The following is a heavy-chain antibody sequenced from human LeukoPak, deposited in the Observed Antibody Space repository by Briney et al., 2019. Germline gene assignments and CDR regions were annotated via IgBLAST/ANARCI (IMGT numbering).Heavy chain of an antibody. Sequence: GESLKISCKGSGYSFTNYWIGWVRQMPGNGLEWMGIIYPGGSDIRYSPSFQGQVTISADKSISTAYLQWSSLKASDTAMYYCARLSTHLGLDYWGQGTLVTVSS. J-gene: IGHJ4*02. CDR3: ARLSTHLGLDY. V-gene: IGHV5-51*01. CDR1: GYSFTNYW. CDR2: IYPGGSDI.